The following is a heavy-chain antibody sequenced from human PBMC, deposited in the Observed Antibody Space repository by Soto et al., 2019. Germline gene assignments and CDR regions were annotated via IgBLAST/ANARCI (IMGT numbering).Heavy chain of an antibody. J-gene: IGHJ6*02. CDR1: GFAFSSYA. D-gene: IGHD3-3*01. Sequence: EVQLLESGGGLVQPGGSLRLSCAASGFAFSSYAMSWVRQAPGKGLEWVSAIVGSGGSTYYADSVKGRFTISRDNSKNTLYLQMSSLRGEDTAVYYCAKFVESLPAASGLGMDVWGQGTTVTVSS. V-gene: IGHV3-23*01. CDR2: IVGSGGST. CDR3: AKFVESLPAASGLGMDV.